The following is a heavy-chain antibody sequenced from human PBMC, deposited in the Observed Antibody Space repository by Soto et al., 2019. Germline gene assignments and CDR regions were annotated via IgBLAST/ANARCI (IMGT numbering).Heavy chain of an antibody. Sequence: SETLSLTCTVSGGSISSGGYYWSWIRQHPGKGLEWIGYIYYSGSTYYNPSLKSRVTISVDTSKNQFSLKLSSVTAADTAVYYCARDWGGGSYNPSITMIVVGPFDPWGQGTLVTVSS. D-gene: IGHD3-22*01. CDR1: GGSISSGGYY. CDR2: IYYSGST. J-gene: IGHJ5*02. CDR3: ARDWGGGSYNPSITMIVVGPFDP. V-gene: IGHV4-31*03.